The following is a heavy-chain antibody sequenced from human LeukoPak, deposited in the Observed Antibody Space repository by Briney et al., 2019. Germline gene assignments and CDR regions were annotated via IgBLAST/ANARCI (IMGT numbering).Heavy chain of an antibody. D-gene: IGHD3-10*01. CDR2: IWYDGSNK. J-gene: IGHJ4*02. V-gene: IGHV3-30*02. CDR1: GFTFSSYG. Sequence: GGSLRLPCAGSGFTFSSYGMHWVRQAPGKGLERVSVIWYDGSNKYYADSVKGRFTISRDNSKNTLYLQMNSLRAEDTAVYYCANAEVERMVRAVINLRRFDYWSQGTLVTVSS. CDR3: ANAEVERMVRAVINLRRFDY.